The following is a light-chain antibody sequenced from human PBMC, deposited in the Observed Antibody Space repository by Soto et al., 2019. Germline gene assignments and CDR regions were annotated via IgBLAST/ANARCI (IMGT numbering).Light chain of an antibody. CDR2: SAS. J-gene: IGKJ1*01. CDR1: QGIRTY. Sequence: DIPMTQSPSAMSASVGDRVNITCRASQGIRTYLAWFQQKPGKVPKRLIYSASSVQSGVPSRFSGSGSGTEFTLTISTLQPEDAATYYCLQSNNYPWTFGQGTKVQI. V-gene: IGKV1-17*03. CDR3: LQSNNYPWT.